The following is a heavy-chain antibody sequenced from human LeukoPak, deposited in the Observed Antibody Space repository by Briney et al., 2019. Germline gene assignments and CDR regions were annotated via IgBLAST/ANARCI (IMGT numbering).Heavy chain of an antibody. CDR3: ARQYCTSTTCYHREFDF. D-gene: IGHD2-2*01. J-gene: IGHJ4*02. CDR2: IYPGDSDT. V-gene: IGHV5-51*01. Sequence: NAGESLKITCKGSGYSFTNYWIAWVRQMPGKGLEWMGIIYPGDSDTRYSPSFQGLVTISADKSISTAYLQWSSLEASDTSIYYCARQYCTSTTCYHREFDFWGQGTLVTVSS. CDR1: GYSFTNYW.